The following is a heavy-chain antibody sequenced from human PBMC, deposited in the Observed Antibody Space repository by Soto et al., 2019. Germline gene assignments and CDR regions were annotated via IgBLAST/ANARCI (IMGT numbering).Heavy chain of an antibody. J-gene: IGHJ6*02. CDR1: GGTFSSYA. CDR2: IIPIFGTA. V-gene: IGHV1-69*13. CDR3: ARESGYYDILTGYYKPYYYYGMDV. D-gene: IGHD3-9*01. Sequence: SVKVSCKASGGTFSSYAISWVRQAPGQGLEWMGGIIPIFGTANYAQKFQGRVTITADESTSTAYMELSSLRSEDTAVYYCARESGYYDILTGYYKPYYYYGMDVWGQGTTVTVSS.